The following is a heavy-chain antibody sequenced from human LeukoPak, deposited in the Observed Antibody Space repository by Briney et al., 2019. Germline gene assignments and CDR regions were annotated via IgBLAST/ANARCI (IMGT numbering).Heavy chain of an antibody. CDR1: GYTFTDYY. V-gene: IGHV1-69-2*01. CDR3: ATASLLDSSSWLDY. CDR2: VDPEDGET. Sequence: RASVKVSCKASGYTFTDYYMHWVQQAPGKGLEWMGRVDPEDGETIYAEKFQGRVTITADTSTDTAYMELSSLRSEDTAVYYCATASLLDSSSWLDYWAREPWSPSPQ. J-gene: IGHJ4*02. D-gene: IGHD6-13*01.